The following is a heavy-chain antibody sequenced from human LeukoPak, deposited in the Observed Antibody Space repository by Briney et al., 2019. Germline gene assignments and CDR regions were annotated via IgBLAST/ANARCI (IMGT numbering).Heavy chain of an antibody. D-gene: IGHD4-23*01. CDR1: GFMFINYG. CDR3: AKDPGNSHDY. Sequence: GGSLRLSCAASGFMFINYGMHWVRQAPGEGLEWVAFIGYDGSDKFYADSVKGRFTISRDNSKNTLYLQMNSLRAEDTAVYYCAKDPGNSHDYWGQGTLVTVSS. V-gene: IGHV3-30*02. CDR2: IGYDGSDK. J-gene: IGHJ4*02.